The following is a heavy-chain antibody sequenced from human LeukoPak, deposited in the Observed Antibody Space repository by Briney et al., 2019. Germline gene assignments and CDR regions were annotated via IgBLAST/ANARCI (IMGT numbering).Heavy chain of an antibody. CDR2: ISAYNGNP. Sequence: ASVEVSCKASGYTFTSYGISWVRQAPGQGLEWMGWISAYNGNPNYAQKLQGRVTMTTDTSTSTAYMELRSLRSDDTAVYYCARAVGQLVRYYFDYWGQGTLVTVSS. CDR1: GYTFTSYG. J-gene: IGHJ4*02. D-gene: IGHD6-13*01. CDR3: ARAVGQLVRYYFDY. V-gene: IGHV1-18*01.